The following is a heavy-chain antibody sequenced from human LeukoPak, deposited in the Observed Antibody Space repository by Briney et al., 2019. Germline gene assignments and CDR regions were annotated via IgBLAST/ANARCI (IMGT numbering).Heavy chain of an antibody. Sequence: ASVKVSCKASGYTFTGYYMHWVRQAPGQGLEWMGWISAYNGNTNYAQKLQGRVTMTTDTSTSTAYMELRSLRSDDTAVYYCARAGLAYDFWSGYFGPPDFDYWGQGTLVTVSS. V-gene: IGHV1-18*04. CDR1: GYTFTGYY. J-gene: IGHJ4*02. D-gene: IGHD3-3*01. CDR2: ISAYNGNT. CDR3: ARAGLAYDFWSGYFGPPDFDY.